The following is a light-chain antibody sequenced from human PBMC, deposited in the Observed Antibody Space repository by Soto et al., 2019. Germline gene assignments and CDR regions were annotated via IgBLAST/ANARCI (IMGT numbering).Light chain of an antibody. V-gene: IGKV3-15*01. CDR3: QQYDSWPRT. J-gene: IGKJ1*01. CDR2: DAS. Sequence: EIVMTQSPATLSVSPGERGTLSCRASQNIRHKLAWYQQRPGQAPRLLIYDASVTAMGVPARFSGGGSETEFLLTISSLQSEDFAVYYWQQYDSWPRTFGQGTTVEI. CDR1: QNIRHK.